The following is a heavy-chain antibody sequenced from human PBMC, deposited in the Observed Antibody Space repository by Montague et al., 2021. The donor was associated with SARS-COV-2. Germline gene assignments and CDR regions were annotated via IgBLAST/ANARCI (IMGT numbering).Heavy chain of an antibody. CDR3: ARDLAGYYGSGSYGGMDV. V-gene: IGHV4-39*07. D-gene: IGHD3-10*01. Sequence: SETLSLTCTVSGGSISSSSYYRGWIRQPPGKGLEWIGSIYYSGSTYYNPSLKSRVTISVDTSKNQFSLKLSSVTAADTAVYYCARDLAGYYGSGSYGGMDVWGQRTTVTVSS. J-gene: IGHJ6*02. CDR2: IYYSGST. CDR1: GGSISSSSYY.